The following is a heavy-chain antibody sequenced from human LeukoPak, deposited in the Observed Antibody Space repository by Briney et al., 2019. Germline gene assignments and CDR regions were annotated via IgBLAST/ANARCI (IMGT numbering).Heavy chain of an antibody. CDR2: IVVGSGNT. D-gene: IGHD1-26*01. CDR1: GFAFSYSA. Sequence: SVKISCKASGFAFSYSAVQWVRQARGQRLQWIGWIVVGSGNTNYAQKFQERVTITRDMSTSTVYMEVTSLRSEDTAVYYCAADRAQQGGATAYWGQGTLVTVYS. CDR3: AADRAQQGGATAY. J-gene: IGHJ4*02. V-gene: IGHV1-58*01.